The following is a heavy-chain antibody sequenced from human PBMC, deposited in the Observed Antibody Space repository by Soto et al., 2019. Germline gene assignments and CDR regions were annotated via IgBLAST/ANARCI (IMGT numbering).Heavy chain of an antibody. J-gene: IGHJ3*02. CDR1: GGSISSYY. V-gene: IGHV4-59*01. D-gene: IGHD4-17*01. CDR2: IYYSGST. Sequence: SETLSLTCTVSGGSISSYYWSWIRQPPGKGLEWIGYIYYSGSTNYNPSLKSRVTISVDTSKNQFSLKLSSVTAADTAVYYCARDSGDYVGVDAFDIWGQGTMVTVSS. CDR3: ARDSGDYVGVDAFDI.